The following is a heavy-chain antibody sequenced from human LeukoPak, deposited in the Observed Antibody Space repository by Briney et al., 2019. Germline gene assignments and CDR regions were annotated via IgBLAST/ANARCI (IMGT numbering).Heavy chain of an antibody. CDR3: ARGGGYYDSSGYPLLDY. V-gene: IGHV3-33*01. CDR1: GFKFSDYG. D-gene: IGHD3-22*01. Sequence: TGGSLRLSCAASGFKFSDYGMYWVRQAPGKGLEWVALIWYDGRKTHYGDSVKGRFTVARDNSNNTLHLQMNTPRAEDTAVYYCARGGGYYDSSGYPLLDYWGQGTLVTVSS. J-gene: IGHJ4*02. CDR2: IWYDGRKT.